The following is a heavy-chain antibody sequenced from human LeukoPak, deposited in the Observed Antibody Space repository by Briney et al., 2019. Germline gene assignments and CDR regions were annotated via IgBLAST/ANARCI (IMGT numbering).Heavy chain of an antibody. CDR2: IFYSGST. CDR3: ARAHSIASYYYGVDV. Sequence: SETLSLTCTVSGGSVISGSSYWGWIRQPPGKGLEWIGNIFYSGSTYYNPSLQSRVTISLDTSQNQFSLTLNSVTAADTAVYYCARAHSIASYYYGVDVWGQGTTVTVSS. J-gene: IGHJ6*02. CDR1: GGSVISGSSY. D-gene: IGHD6-13*01. V-gene: IGHV4-39*07.